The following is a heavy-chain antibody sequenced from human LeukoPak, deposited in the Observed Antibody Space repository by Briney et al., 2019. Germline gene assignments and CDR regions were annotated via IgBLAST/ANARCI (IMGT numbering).Heavy chain of an antibody. CDR3: ARAAAGWEGYFDY. D-gene: IGHD6-13*01. J-gene: IGHJ4*02. Sequence: KPSETLSLTCTVSGGSISSGGYSWSWIRQPPGKGLEWIGYIYHSGSTYYNPSLKSRVTISVDRSKNQFSLKLSSVTAADTAVYYCARAAAGWEGYFDYWGQGTLVTVSS. CDR2: IYHSGST. V-gene: IGHV4-30-2*01. CDR1: GGSISSGGYS.